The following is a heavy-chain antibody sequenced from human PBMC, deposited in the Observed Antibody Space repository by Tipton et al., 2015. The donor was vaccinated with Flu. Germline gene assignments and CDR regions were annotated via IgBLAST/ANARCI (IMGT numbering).Heavy chain of an antibody. CDR3: ARDRYDILTGSFSWFDP. CDR1: GDSITSSSFY. CDR2: VSHSGGT. J-gene: IGHJ5*02. V-gene: IGHV4-39*07. Sequence: TLSLTCTVSGDSITSSSFYWGWIRQPPGKGLEWIGSVSHSGGTSYNPSLKSRIVMSVDTSNSQFSLTLMSVTAADTAVYYCARDRYDILTGSFSWFDPWGQGTLVTVSS. D-gene: IGHD3-9*01.